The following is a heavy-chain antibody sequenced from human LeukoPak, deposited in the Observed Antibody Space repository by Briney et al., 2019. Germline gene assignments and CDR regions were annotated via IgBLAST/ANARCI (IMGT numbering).Heavy chain of an antibody. CDR3: ARDLTGDASDY. CDR1: GGSFSGYY. J-gene: IGHJ4*02. CDR2: INHSGST. V-gene: IGHV4-34*01. Sequence: SETLSLTCAVYGGSFSGYYWSWIRQPPGKGLEWIGEINHSGSTNYNPSLKSRVTISVDTSKNQFSLKLSSVTAADTAVYYCARDLTGDASDYWGQGTLVTVSS. D-gene: IGHD7-27*01.